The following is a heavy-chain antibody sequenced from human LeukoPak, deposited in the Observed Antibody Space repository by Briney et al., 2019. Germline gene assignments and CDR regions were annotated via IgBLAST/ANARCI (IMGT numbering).Heavy chain of an antibody. Sequence: GASVKVSCKASGYTFTSYDINWVRQATGQGLEWMGWMNPNSGNTGYAQKFQGRVTITRNTSISTAYMELSSLRSEDTAVYYCASGRRDSYYYYMDVWGKGTTVTVSS. CDR2: MNPNSGNT. CDR3: ASGRRDSYYYYMDV. J-gene: IGHJ6*03. V-gene: IGHV1-8*03. D-gene: IGHD5-24*01. CDR1: GYTFTSYD.